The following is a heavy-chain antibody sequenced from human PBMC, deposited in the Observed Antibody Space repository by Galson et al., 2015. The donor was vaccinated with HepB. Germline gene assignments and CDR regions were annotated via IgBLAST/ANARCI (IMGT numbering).Heavy chain of an antibody. Sequence: SLRLSCAASGFTFSSYGMHWVRQAPGKGLEWVAVISYYGSNKYYADSVKGRFTISRDNSKNTLYLQMNSLRAEDTAVYYCAKGEVWFGIPGDGMDVWGQGTTVTVSS. CDR1: GFTFSSYG. CDR3: AKGEVWFGIPGDGMDV. V-gene: IGHV3-30*18. J-gene: IGHJ6*02. D-gene: IGHD3-10*01. CDR2: ISYYGSNK.